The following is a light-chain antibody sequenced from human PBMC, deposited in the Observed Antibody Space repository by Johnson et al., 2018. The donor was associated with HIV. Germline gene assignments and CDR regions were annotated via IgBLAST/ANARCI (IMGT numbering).Light chain of an antibody. CDR2: ENN. Sequence: QSVLTQPPSVSAAPGQKVTISCSGSSSNIGNNYVSWYQQLPGTAPKLLIYENNKRPSGIPDRFSGSKFGTSATLAIPGLQPGDEADYYCGTWDSSLSAYVFGTGTKVTVL. J-gene: IGLJ1*01. CDR1: SSNIGNNY. CDR3: GTWDSSLSAYV. V-gene: IGLV1-51*02.